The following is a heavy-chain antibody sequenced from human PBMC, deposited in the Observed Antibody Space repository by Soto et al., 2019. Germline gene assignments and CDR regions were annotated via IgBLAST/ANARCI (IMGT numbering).Heavy chain of an antibody. CDR2: IYYSGST. CDR3: ARITQQWLPDY. Sequence: SETLSLTCTVSGGSISSYYWSWIRQPPGKGLEWIGYIYYSGSTNYNPSLKSRVTISVDTSKNQFSLKLSSVTAADTAVYYCARITQQWLPDYWGQGTLVTVSS. D-gene: IGHD6-19*01. J-gene: IGHJ4*02. V-gene: IGHV4-59*01. CDR1: GGSISSYY.